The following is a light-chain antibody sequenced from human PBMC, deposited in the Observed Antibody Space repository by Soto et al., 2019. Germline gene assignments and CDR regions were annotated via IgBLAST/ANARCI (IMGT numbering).Light chain of an antibody. V-gene: IGLV7-46*01. CDR2: DTF. Sequence: QAVVTQEPSLTVSPGGTFTLTCGSSSGAVTSGRYPYWFQQKPGQAPRTLIYDTFNKHSWTPARFSGSLLGGKAALTLSGAQPEDEAEYYCMLSDSGGVVFGGGTKVTVL. CDR1: SGAVTSGRY. CDR3: MLSDSGGVV. J-gene: IGLJ2*01.